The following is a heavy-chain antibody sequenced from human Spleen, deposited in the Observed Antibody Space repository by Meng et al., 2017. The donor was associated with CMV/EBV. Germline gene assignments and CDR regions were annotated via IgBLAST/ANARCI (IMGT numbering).Heavy chain of an antibody. V-gene: IGHV3-9*01. CDR2: ISWNSGSI. Sequence: GGSLRLSCAASGFTFDDYAMHWVRQPPGKGLEWVSGISWNSGSIGYANSVKGRFTISRDNAKNSLYLQMNSLRGDDTALYYCAKALAHYYYSALDVWGQGTTVTVSS. J-gene: IGHJ6*02. CDR1: GFTFDDYA. CDR3: AKALAHYYYSALDV.